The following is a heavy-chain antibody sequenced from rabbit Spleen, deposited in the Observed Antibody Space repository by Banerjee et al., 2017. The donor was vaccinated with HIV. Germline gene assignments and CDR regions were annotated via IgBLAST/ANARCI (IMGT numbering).Heavy chain of an antibody. CDR1: GFDFSNYG. Sequence: QEQLVESGGGLVQPGGSLKLSCKASGFDFSNYGVSWVRQAPGKGLEWIGYIEPIFGVTYYANWVNGRFTISSHNAQNTLYLQLSSLTAADTATYFCVRDQAGDADYGPYYLNLWGQGTLVTVS. D-gene: IGHD2-1*01. J-gene: IGHJ4*01. V-gene: IGHV1S47*01. CDR2: IEPIFGVT. CDR3: VRDQAGDADYGPYYLNL.